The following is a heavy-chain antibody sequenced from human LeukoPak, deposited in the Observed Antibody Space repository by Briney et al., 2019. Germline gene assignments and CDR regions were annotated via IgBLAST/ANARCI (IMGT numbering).Heavy chain of an antibody. CDR2: ISGYNGHT. V-gene: IGHV1-18*01. J-gene: IGHJ3*02. CDR1: GYTFTSYG. CDR3: AGGITMIVVKDAFDI. D-gene: IGHD3-22*01. Sequence: ASVKVSCKASGYTFTSYGISWVRQAPGQGLEWMGWISGYNGHTKYAQKFQGRVTMTRDTSINTAYMELSRLRSDDTAVYYCAGGITMIVVKDAFDIWGQGTMVTVSS.